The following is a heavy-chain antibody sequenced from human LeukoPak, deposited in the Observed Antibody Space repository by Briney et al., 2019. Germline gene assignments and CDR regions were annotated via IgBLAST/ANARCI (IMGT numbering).Heavy chain of an antibody. CDR2: INPNSGCT. CDR1: GYTFTGYY. Sequence: ASVKVSCKASGYTFTGYYMHWVRQAPGQGLEWMGWINPNSGCTNYAQKFQGRVTMTRDTSISTAYMELSRPRSDDTAVYCCARGSDYVWGSYRCDYWGQGTLVTVSS. D-gene: IGHD3-16*02. J-gene: IGHJ4*02. CDR3: ARGSDYVWGSYRCDY. V-gene: IGHV1-2*02.